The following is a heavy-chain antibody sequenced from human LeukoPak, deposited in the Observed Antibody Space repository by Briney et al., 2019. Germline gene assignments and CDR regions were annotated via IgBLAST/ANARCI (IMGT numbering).Heavy chain of an antibody. CDR2: IYYNGNT. V-gene: IGHV4-59*01. Sequence: PSETLSLTCSVSGDSMSNYYWSWIRQPPGKGLEWIGYIYYNGNTNYNPSLKSRVAVSVDTSRNQFSLKLSSVTAADTAVYYCASVRTYGGNDFDYWGRGTLVTVSS. CDR1: GDSMSNYY. D-gene: IGHD4-23*01. J-gene: IGHJ4*02. CDR3: ASVRTYGGNDFDY.